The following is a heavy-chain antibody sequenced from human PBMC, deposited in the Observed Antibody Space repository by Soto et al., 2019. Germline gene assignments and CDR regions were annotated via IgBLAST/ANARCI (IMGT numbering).Heavy chain of an antibody. J-gene: IGHJ4*02. V-gene: IGHV1-18*01. CDR2: ISAYNGNT. D-gene: IGHD1-26*01. CDR3: ARDRGSYALDY. CDR1: GYTFTSYG. Sequence: QVQLVQSGAEVKKPGASVKVSCKASGYTFTSYGISWVRQAPGQGLEWMGWISAYNGNTNYALKLLGRVTMTTDTSTSIAHMELRSLRSDDTAVYYCARDRGSYALDYWGQGTLVTVPS.